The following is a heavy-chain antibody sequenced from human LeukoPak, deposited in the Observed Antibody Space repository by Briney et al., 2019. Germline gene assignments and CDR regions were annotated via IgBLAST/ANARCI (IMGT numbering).Heavy chain of an antibody. Sequence: GASVRVSCTVSGYTLTELSMHWVRQAPGKGLEWMGGFDSEDGETIYAQKFQGRVTMTEDTSTDTAYMELSSLRSEDTAVYYCATDPIGYSSSWYASLWGQGTLVTVSS. CDR3: ATDPIGYSSSWYASL. V-gene: IGHV1-24*01. D-gene: IGHD6-13*01. CDR2: FDSEDGET. CDR1: GYTLTELS. J-gene: IGHJ4*02.